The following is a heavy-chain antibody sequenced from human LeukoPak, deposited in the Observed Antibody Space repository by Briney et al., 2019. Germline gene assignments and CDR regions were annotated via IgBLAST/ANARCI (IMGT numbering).Heavy chain of an antibody. D-gene: IGHD3-10*01. CDR2: ISGSGGST. CDR3: AREPYYYGSGSYDY. Sequence: GGSLRLSCAASGFTFSIYAMNWVRQAPGKGLEWASSISGSGGSTFYADSVKGRFTISRDNAKNSLYLQMNSLRAEDTAVYYCAREPYYYGSGSYDYWGQGTLVTVSS. J-gene: IGHJ4*02. V-gene: IGHV3-23*01. CDR1: GFTFSIYA.